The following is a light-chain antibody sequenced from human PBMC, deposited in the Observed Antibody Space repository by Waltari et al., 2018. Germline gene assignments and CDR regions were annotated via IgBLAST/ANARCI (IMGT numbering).Light chain of an antibody. CDR3: SSHGGSKV. V-gene: IGLV2-8*01. CDR1: SSDVGAHNY. J-gene: IGLJ2*01. Sequence: QSALTQPPSASGSPGQSVTISCTGTSSDVGAHNYVSWYQQYPGKAPKPIIYEVSKRPSGVPGRFSGSKSGNTASLTVSGLQADDEADYYCSSHGGSKVFGGGTKLTVL. CDR2: EVS.